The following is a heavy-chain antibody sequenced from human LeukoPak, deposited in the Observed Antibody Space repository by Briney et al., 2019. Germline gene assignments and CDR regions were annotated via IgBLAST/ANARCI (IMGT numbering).Heavy chain of an antibody. Sequence: PGGSLRLSCAASGFTFSNYAMDWVRQAPGKGLEWVSAISGSGGSTYYADSVKGRFTISRDNSKNTLYLQMNSLRAEDTAVYYCAKDRGYSYGFDYWGQGTLVTVSS. J-gene: IGHJ4*02. CDR1: GFTFSNYA. V-gene: IGHV3-23*01. CDR3: AKDRGYSYGFDY. CDR2: ISGSGGST. D-gene: IGHD5-18*01.